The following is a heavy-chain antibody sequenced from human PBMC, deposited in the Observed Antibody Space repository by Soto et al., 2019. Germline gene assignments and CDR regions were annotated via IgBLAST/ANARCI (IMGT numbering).Heavy chain of an antibody. D-gene: IGHD2-21*02. Sequence: GESLRLSCAASGFTFSSYTLNWVRRAPGKGLEWVATSSDRRTGNTHYSDSVRGRFTLSRDYSRNILFLQMDSLRADDTALYYCTTWLTAHFDYWGRGTQVTVSS. CDR2: SSDRRTGNT. CDR3: TTWLTAHFDY. J-gene: IGHJ4*02. CDR1: GFTFSSYT. V-gene: IGHV3-23*01.